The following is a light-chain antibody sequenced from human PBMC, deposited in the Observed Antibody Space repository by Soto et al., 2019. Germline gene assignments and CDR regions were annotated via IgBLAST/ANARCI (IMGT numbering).Light chain of an antibody. Sequence: EIVMTQSPATLSVSLGERATLSCRASQSVSSNLAWYQQKPGQAPRRLIYGASTRATGIPARFSGSGSGTEFTLTISSLQSEDFAVYYCQQYNNWPPEKTFGQGTKVEIK. J-gene: IGKJ1*01. CDR3: QQYNNWPPEKT. V-gene: IGKV3-15*01. CDR2: GAS. CDR1: QSVSSN.